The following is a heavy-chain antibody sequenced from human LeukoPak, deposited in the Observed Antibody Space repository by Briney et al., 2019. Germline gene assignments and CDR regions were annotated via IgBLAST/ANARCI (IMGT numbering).Heavy chain of an antibody. CDR2: ISAYYGNT. V-gene: IGHV1-18*01. Sequence: GASVKVSCKASGYTFTSYGISWVRQAPGQGLEWVGWISAYYGNTNYAQKLQGRVTMTTDTPTSTAYMELRSLRSDDTAVYHCAIVLTPTVVTPGGDAFDIWGQGKMGTVSS. D-gene: IGHD4-23*01. J-gene: IGHJ3*02. CDR3: AIVLTPTVVTPGGDAFDI. CDR1: GYTFTSYG.